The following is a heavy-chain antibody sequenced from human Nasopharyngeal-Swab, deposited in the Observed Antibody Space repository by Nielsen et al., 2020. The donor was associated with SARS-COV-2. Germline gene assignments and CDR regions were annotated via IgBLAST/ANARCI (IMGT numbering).Heavy chain of an antibody. V-gene: IGHV3-73*01. Sequence: GESLQISFAASGFVFSGSAIHWVRQASGKGLEWVGRIGDKAHNYATTYAASVKGRFTISRDDSKNTAFLQMDSLNTEDTALYYCTTDYYFDYWGQGTLVTVSS. CDR2: IGDKAHNYAT. J-gene: IGHJ4*02. CDR3: TTDYYFDY. CDR1: GFVFSGSA. D-gene: IGHD4/OR15-4a*01.